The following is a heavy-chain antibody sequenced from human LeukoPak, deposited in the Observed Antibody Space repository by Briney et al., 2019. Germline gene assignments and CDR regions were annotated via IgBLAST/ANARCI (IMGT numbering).Heavy chain of an antibody. CDR2: ISSSSRYI. V-gene: IGHV3-21*01. CDR3: ARDAGGIVVVPAAAPNWFDP. Sequence: GGSLRLSCAASGFTFSSYSMNWVRQAPGKGLEWVSSISSSSRYIYYADSVKGRFTISRDNAKNPLYLQMTGLRAEDTAVYYCARDAGGIVVVPAAAPNWFDPWGQGTLVTVSS. D-gene: IGHD2-2*01. J-gene: IGHJ5*02. CDR1: GFTFSSYS.